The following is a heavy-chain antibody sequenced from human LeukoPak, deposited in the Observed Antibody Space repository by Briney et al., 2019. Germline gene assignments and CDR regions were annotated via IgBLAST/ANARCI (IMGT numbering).Heavy chain of an antibody. D-gene: IGHD6-6*01. CDR1: GGSFSGYY. V-gene: IGHV4-34*01. CDR2: INHSGST. Sequence: SETLSLTCAVYGGSFSGYYWSWIRQPPGKGLEWTGEINHSGSTNYNPSLKSRVTISVDTSKTQFSLKLSSVTAADTAVYYCARGIQYSRINWFDPWGQGTLVTVSS. CDR3: ARGIQYSRINWFDP. J-gene: IGHJ5*02.